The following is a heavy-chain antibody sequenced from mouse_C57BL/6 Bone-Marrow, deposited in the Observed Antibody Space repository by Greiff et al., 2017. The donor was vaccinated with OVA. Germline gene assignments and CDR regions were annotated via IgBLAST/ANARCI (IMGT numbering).Heavy chain of an antibody. CDR1: GFTFSSYG. J-gene: IGHJ4*01. Sequence: EVQVVESGGDLVKPGGSLKHSCAASGFTFSSYGMSWVRQTPDKRLEWVATISSGGSYTYYPDSVKGRFTISRDNAKNTLYLQMSSLKSEDTAMYYCARSYAMDYWGQGTSVTVSS. CDR2: ISSGGSYT. V-gene: IGHV5-6*01. CDR3: ARSYAMDY.